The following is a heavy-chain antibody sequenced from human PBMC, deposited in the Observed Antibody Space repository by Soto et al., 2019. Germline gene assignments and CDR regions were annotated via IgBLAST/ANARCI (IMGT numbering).Heavy chain of an antibody. CDR1: GFAVSSYA. D-gene: IGHD3-16*01. CDR3: AKDLYYYDFSLDDS. J-gene: IGHJ5*02. Sequence: GGSLTLCYTGAGFAVSSYAMRWVRHAPGKGLEWVAVVSYDGSIENYADSVRGRFTISRDNSKNTVFLQMNSLRVEDTAVYYCAKDLYYYDFSLDDSWGQGTLVTVSS. V-gene: IGHV3-30*04. CDR2: VSYDGSIE.